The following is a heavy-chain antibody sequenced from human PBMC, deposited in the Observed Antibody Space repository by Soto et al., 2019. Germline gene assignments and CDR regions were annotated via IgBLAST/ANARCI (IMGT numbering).Heavy chain of an antibody. CDR3: ARDPGDWNSDPYYFDY. V-gene: IGHV3-30-3*01. Sequence: GGSLRLSCAASGFTFSSYAMHWVRQAPGKGLEWVAVISYDGSNKYYADSVKGRFTISRDNSKNTLYLQMNSLRAEDTAVYYCARDPGDWNSDPYYFDYWGQGTLVTVSS. CDR1: GFTFSSYA. D-gene: IGHD1-7*01. CDR2: ISYDGSNK. J-gene: IGHJ4*02.